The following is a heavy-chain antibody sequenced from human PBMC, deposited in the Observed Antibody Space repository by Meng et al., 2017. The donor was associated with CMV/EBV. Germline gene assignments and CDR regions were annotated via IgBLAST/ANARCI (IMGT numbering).Heavy chain of an antibody. CDR3: ARAPDPKPTTVTTSEYYFDY. V-gene: IGHV4-39*07. J-gene: IGHJ4*02. D-gene: IGHD4-11*01. CDR2: IYYSGST. CDR1: GGSISSSSYY. Sequence: SETLSLTCTVSGGSISSSSYYWGWIRQPPGKGLGWIGSIYYSGSTYYNPSLKSRVTISVDTSKNQFSLKLSSVTAADTAVYYCARAPDPKPTTVTTSEYYFDYWGQGTLVTVSS.